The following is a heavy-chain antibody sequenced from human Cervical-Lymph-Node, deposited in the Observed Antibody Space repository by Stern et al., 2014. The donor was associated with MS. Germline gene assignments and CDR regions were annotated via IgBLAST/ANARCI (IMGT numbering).Heavy chain of an antibody. V-gene: IGHV5-51*03. CDR2: IYPDDSDT. CDR3: AREVGDYGGHSPQNFDS. Sequence: EMQLVESGAEVKKPGESLKISCKASGYSFSRFWIAWVRQMPGKGLECMGFIYPDDSDTRYSPSFEGQVTISVDKSINTAYLQWSSLRASDTAIYYCAREVGDYGGHSPQNFDSWGQGTLVTVSS. D-gene: IGHD4-23*01. J-gene: IGHJ4*02. CDR1: GYSFSRFW.